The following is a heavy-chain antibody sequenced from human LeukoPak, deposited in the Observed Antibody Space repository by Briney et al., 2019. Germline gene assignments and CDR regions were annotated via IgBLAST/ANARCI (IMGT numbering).Heavy chain of an antibody. Sequence: SVKVSCKASGGTFSSYAISWVRQAPGQGLEWMGRIIPILGIANYAQKFQGRVTITADKSTSTAYMELSSLRSEDTAVYYCAREDSSGWLIDYWGQGTLVTVSS. J-gene: IGHJ4*02. V-gene: IGHV1-69*04. CDR1: GGTFSSYA. D-gene: IGHD6-19*01. CDR2: IIPILGIA. CDR3: AREDSSGWLIDY.